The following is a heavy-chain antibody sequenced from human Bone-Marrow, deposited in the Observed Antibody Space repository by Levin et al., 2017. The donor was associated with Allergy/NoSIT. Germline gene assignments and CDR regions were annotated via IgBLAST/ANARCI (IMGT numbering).Heavy chain of an antibody. CDR3: ARERGTQKDAFDV. Sequence: GESLKISCAGSGLTFSSFEFNWVRQAPGKGLEWISYISSSGTTRYYADSVKGRFTISRDNAESSLYVQMNSLRAEDTAVYYCARERGTQKDAFDVWGQGTVVTVSS. V-gene: IGHV3-48*03. CDR2: ISSSGTTR. CDR1: GLTFSSFE. J-gene: IGHJ3*01. D-gene: IGHD3-16*01.